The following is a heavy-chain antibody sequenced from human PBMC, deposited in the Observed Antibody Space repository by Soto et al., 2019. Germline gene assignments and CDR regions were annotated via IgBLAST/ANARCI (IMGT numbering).Heavy chain of an antibody. V-gene: IGHV3-23*01. CDR2: ISGSGGST. J-gene: IGHJ2*01. CDR1: GFTFSSYA. D-gene: IGHD4-17*01. CDR3: AKRTVGWYFDL. Sequence: EVQLLESGGGLVQPGGSLRLSCAASGFTFSSYAMNWVRQAPGKGLEWVSVISGSGGSTYYADSVKGRLTISRENSKSTLYLQMNSLRAEDTAVYYCAKRTVGWYFDLWGRGTLVTVSS.